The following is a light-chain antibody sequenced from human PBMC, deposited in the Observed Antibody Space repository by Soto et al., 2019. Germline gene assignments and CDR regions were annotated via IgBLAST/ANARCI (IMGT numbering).Light chain of an antibody. CDR1: QSVSSN. J-gene: IGKJ4*01. CDR3: QLYDTSPT. CDR2: DVS. V-gene: IGKV3-20*01. Sequence: EIVMTQSPATLSVSPGERATLSCRASQSVSSNLAWYQQKPGQAPRLLMYDVSSRATGIPDRFSGSGSGTDFTLTISRLELEDFAVYYCQLYDTSPTFGGGTKVEIK.